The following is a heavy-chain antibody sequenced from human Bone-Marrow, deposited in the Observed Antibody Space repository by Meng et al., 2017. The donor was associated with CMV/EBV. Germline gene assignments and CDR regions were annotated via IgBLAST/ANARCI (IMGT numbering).Heavy chain of an antibody. D-gene: IGHD2-2*01. J-gene: IGHJ6*02. CDR3: ARDLEGFLPAAINYYGMDV. CDR1: GFTFSAYW. Sequence: LSLTCAASGFTFSAYWMSWIRQAPGKGLEWVSYISSSGSTIYYADSVKGRFTISRDNAKNSLYLQMNSLRAEDTAVYYCARDLEGFLPAAINYYGMDVWGQGTTVSVSS. CDR2: ISSSGSTI. V-gene: IGHV3-11*04.